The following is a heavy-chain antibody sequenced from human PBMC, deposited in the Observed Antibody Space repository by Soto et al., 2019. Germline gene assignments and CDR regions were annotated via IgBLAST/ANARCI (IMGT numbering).Heavy chain of an antibody. Sequence: GGSLRLSCAASGFTFSSYSMNWVRQAPGKGLEWVSYISSSSSTIYYADSVKGRFTISRDNAKNSLYLQMNSLRAEDTAVYYCARDRRYCSSTSCPSDAFDIWGQGTMVTVSS. V-gene: IGHV3-48*01. CDR1: GFTFSSYS. D-gene: IGHD2-2*01. CDR3: ARDRRYCSSTSCPSDAFDI. CDR2: ISSSSSTI. J-gene: IGHJ3*02.